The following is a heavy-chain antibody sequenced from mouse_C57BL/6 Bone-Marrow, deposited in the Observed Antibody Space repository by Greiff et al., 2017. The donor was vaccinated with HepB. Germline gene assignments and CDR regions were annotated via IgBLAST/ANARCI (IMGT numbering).Heavy chain of an antibody. D-gene: IGHD2-5*01. J-gene: IGHJ1*03. V-gene: IGHV1-72*01. CDR1: GYTFTSYW. Sequence: QLQQPGAELVKPGASVKLSCKASGYTFTSYWMHWVKQRPGRGLEWIGRIDPNSGGTKYNEKFKSKATLTVDKPSSTAYMQLSSLTSEDSAVYYCARGCSNSPTEYFDVWGTGTTVTVSS. CDR3: ARGCSNSPTEYFDV. CDR2: IDPNSGGT.